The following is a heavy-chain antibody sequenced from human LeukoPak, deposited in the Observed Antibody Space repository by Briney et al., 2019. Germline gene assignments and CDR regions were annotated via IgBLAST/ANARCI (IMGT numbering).Heavy chain of an antibody. D-gene: IGHD4-11*01. CDR3: ARGTGTYNYYYYMDV. CDR2: IIPIFGTA. Sequence: SVKVSCKASGGTFSSYAISWVRQAPGQGLEWMGGIIPIFGTANHAQKFQGRVTITTDESTSTAYMELSSLRSKDTAVYYCARGTGTYNYYYYMDVWGKGSTVTVSS. J-gene: IGHJ6*03. V-gene: IGHV1-69*05. CDR1: GGTFSSYA.